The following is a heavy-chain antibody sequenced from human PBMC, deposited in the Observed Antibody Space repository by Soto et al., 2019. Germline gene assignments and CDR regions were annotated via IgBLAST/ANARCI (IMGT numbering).Heavy chain of an antibody. CDR1: GGSISSGGYS. J-gene: IGHJ4*02. D-gene: IGHD6-6*01. Sequence: QLQLQESGSGLVKPSQTLSLTCAVSGGSISSGGYSWSWIRQPPGKGLEWIGYIYHSGSTYYNRSLRGRFPISVDRANNRFSLRLSSVTAADTAVYYCAGGIAARRLGYWGKGTLVTVSS. CDR3: AGGIAARRLGY. V-gene: IGHV4-30-2*01. CDR2: IYHSGST.